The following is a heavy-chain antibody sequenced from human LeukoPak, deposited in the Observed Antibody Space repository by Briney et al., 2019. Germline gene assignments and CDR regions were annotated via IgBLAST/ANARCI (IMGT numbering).Heavy chain of an antibody. CDR2: INPSGGST. J-gene: IGHJ4*02. V-gene: IGHV1-46*01. Sequence: ASVKVSCKASGYTFTSYYMHWVRQAPGQGLEWMGIINPSGGSTSYAQKFQGRVTMTRDTSSSTVYMELSSLRSEDMAVYYCARDYLKVVVAGTAPSAGHMDYWGQGTLVTISS. D-gene: IGHD2-15*01. CDR1: GYTFTSYY. CDR3: ARDYLKVVVAGTAPSAGHMDY.